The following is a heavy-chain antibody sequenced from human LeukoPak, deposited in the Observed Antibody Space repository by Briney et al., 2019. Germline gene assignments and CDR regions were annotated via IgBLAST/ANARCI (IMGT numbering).Heavy chain of an antibody. V-gene: IGHV4-34*01. CDR2: INHSGSI. Sequence: SETLSLTCAVYGGSFSGYYWSWIRQPPGKGLEWIGEINHSGSINYNPSLKSRVTISVDTSKNQFSLKLSSVTAADTAVYYCARGVEQQLGDYYYYGMDVWGQGTTVTVSS. J-gene: IGHJ6*02. CDR3: ARGVEQQLGDYYYYGMDV. CDR1: GGSFSGYY. D-gene: IGHD6-13*01.